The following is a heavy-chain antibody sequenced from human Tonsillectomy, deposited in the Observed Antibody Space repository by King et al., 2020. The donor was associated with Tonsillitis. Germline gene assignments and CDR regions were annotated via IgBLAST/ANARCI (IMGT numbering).Heavy chain of an antibody. D-gene: IGHD6-19*01. J-gene: IGHJ1*01. V-gene: IGHV2-5*02. CDR2: IYWDDDK. Sequence: ITLKESGPTLVKPTQTLTLTCTFSGFSLSTSGVGVGWIRQPPGKALEWLALIYWDDDKRYSPSLKSRLTITKDTSKNQVVLTMTNMDPVDTATYYCARNLQGYSSGPEYFQHWGQGTLVTVSS. CDR1: GFSLSTSGVG. CDR3: ARNLQGYSSGPEYFQH.